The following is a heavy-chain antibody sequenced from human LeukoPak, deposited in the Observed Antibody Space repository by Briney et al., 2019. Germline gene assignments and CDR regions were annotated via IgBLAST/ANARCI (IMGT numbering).Heavy chain of an antibody. D-gene: IGHD1-26*01. CDR3: ARGLGIVVGGVDY. CDR1: GGSISSYF. Sequence: SETLSLTCTVSGGSISSYFWSWVRQSPGKGLEWIGFMHHSGSANSNPSLKSRVTISMDTSKNQFSLKMSSVTAADTAVYYCARGLGIVVGGVDYWGQGTLVTVSS. CDR2: MHHSGSA. J-gene: IGHJ4*02. V-gene: IGHV4-59*01.